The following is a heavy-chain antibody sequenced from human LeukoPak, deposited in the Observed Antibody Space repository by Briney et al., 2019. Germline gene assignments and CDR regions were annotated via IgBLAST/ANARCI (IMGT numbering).Heavy chain of an antibody. Sequence: GRSLRLSCAASGFTFSNYAMHWVRQAPGKGLEWVAVIWYDGSNKYYADSVRGRFTISRDNSKNTLFLQMNSLRAEDTAVYYCVKDRSGSFSFDCWGQGTLVTVSS. D-gene: IGHD1-26*01. V-gene: IGHV3-33*06. CDR3: VKDRSGSFSFDC. J-gene: IGHJ4*02. CDR2: IWYDGSNK. CDR1: GFTFSNYA.